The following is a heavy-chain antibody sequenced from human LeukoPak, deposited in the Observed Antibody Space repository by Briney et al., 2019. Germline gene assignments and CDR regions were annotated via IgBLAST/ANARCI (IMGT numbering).Heavy chain of an antibody. CDR3: ARDILTGFDLFDP. D-gene: IGHD3-9*01. CDR1: GFTFSSYW. J-gene: IGHJ5*02. Sequence: GGSLRLSCAASGFTFSSYWMSWVRQAPGKGLEWVASIKQDGSEKYYVDSVKGRFTISRDNAKNSLYLQMNSLRAEDTAVYYCARDILTGFDLFDPWGQGPRVTVSS. V-gene: IGHV3-7*03. CDR2: IKQDGSEK.